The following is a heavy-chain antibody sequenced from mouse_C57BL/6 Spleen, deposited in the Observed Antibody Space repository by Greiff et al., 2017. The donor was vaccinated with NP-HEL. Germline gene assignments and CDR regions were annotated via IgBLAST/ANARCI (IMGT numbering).Heavy chain of an antibody. CDR1: GFSLTSYG. Sequence: VQLQESGPGLVQPSQSLSITCTVSGFSLTSYGVHWVRQSPGKGLEWLGVIWSGGSTDYNAAFISRLSISKDNSKSQVFFKMNSLQAEDTAIYDCARILDYYGSSYIWYVDVWGTGTTVTVSS. J-gene: IGHJ1*03. D-gene: IGHD1-1*01. CDR3: ARILDYYGSSYIWYVDV. CDR2: IWSGGST. V-gene: IGHV2-2*01.